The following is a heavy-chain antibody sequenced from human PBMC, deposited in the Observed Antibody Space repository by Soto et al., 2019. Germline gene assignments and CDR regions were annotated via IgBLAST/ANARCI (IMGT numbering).Heavy chain of an antibody. Sequence: PGGSLRLSCFVSVFSFSDSYMTWFRQIPGKGLEWIASISSGAFTISYAAAVKGRFTISRDDGHNSLFLQMDSLRAEDTALYYCARDTTRLEHWGQGTLVTVSS. CDR2: ISSGAFTI. D-gene: IGHD1-1*01. V-gene: IGHV3-11*01. CDR3: ARDTTRLEH. J-gene: IGHJ4*02. CDR1: VFSFSDSY.